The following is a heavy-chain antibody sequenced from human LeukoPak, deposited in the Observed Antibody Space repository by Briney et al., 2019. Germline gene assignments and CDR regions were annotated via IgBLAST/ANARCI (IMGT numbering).Heavy chain of an antibody. CDR1: GGSFSINNYY. V-gene: IGHV4-39*01. CDR3: GRHHRDGYTDL. D-gene: IGHD5-24*01. CDR2: IYYDGST. J-gene: IGHJ5*02. Sequence: SETLSLTCTVSGGSFSINNYYWTWLRQPPGKGLEWIGSIYYDGSTYYYPSLKSRVTISADTSKKQFSLKLSSVTAADTAVYFCGRHHRDGYTDLWGQGILVTVSS.